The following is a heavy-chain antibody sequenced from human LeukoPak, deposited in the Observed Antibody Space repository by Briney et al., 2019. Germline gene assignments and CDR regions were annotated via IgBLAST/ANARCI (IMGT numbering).Heavy chain of an antibody. D-gene: IGHD6-13*01. CDR1: GFTFSRYA. V-gene: IGHV3-64D*09. CDR3: VKDVSSTYYYFDY. J-gene: IGHJ4*02. CDR2: ISTNGGVT. Sequence: PGGSLRLSCSASGFTFSRYAMHWVRQAPGKGLEYVSAISTNGGVTYYADSVKGRFTISRDNSKDTLYLEMSGLRVDDTAVYYCVKDVSSTYYYFDYWGQGTLVTVSS.